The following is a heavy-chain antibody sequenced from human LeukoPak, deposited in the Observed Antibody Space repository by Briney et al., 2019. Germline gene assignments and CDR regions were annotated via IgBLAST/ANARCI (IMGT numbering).Heavy chain of an antibody. J-gene: IGHJ5*02. CDR1: GFTVSSNY. D-gene: IGHD4-17*01. CDR3: ARVADYGDYGWFDP. V-gene: IGHV3-66*01. Sequence: GGSLRLSCAASGFTVSSNYMSWVRQAPGKGLEWVSVIYSGGSTYYADSVKGRFTISRDNSKNTLYLQMNSLRAEDTAVYFCARVADYGDYGWFDPWGQGTLVTVSS. CDR2: IYSGGST.